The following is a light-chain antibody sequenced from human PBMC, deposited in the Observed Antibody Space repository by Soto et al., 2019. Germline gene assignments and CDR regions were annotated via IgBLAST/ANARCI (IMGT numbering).Light chain of an antibody. V-gene: IGKV3-20*01. Sequence: EIVLTQSPGTLSLSPGERVTLSCRASQTVSNNYLAWYQQKPGQAPRLLIYGTSNRATGIPARFSGRGSGTGFTLSISRLEPEDFAVYYCQQYVTSPRTFGQGTKVDIK. CDR2: GTS. J-gene: IGKJ1*01. CDR1: QTVSNNY. CDR3: QQYVTSPRT.